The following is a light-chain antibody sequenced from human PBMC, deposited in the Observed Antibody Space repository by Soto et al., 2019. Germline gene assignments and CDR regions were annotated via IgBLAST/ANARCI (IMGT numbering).Light chain of an antibody. CDR1: SSNLGAGYD. J-gene: IGLJ1*01. Sequence: QSVLTQPPSVSGAPGQRVTISCTGNSSNLGAGYDVHWYQQLPGAAPKLVIFGNRNRPSGVPERFSGSKSGTSASLAITGLQAEDEGDYYCQSYDSTLDARYVFGTGTQLTVL. CDR2: GNR. CDR3: QSYDSTLDARYV. V-gene: IGLV1-40*01.